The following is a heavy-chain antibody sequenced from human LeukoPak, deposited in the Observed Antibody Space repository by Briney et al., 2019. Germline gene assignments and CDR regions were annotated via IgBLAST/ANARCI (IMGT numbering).Heavy chain of an antibody. D-gene: IGHD3-10*01. V-gene: IGHV3-30*03. CDR1: GFTFRSYG. CDR2: ISYDGSNK. J-gene: IGHJ4*02. Sequence: GGSLRLSCAASGFTFRSYGMHWVRQAPGKGLEWVAVISYDGSNKYYADSVKGRFTISRDNSKNTLYPQMNSLRGEDAAVYYCASTSRGVIDYWGQGTLVTVSS. CDR3: ASTSRGVIDY.